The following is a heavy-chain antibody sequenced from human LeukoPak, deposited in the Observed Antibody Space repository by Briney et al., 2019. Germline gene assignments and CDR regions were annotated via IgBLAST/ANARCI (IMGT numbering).Heavy chain of an antibody. V-gene: IGHV3-23*01. CDR3: TKGLGHSTSVDY. Sequence: PGGSLRLSCAVSGFTFTSYAMSWVRQAPGKGLEWVSSISGRGGSTYYADSVKGRFTISRDSSKNTLYLQMNSLRAEDTAVYYCTKGLGHSTSVDYWGQGTLVTVSS. CDR1: GFTFTSYA. J-gene: IGHJ4*02. D-gene: IGHD6-6*01. CDR2: ISGRGGST.